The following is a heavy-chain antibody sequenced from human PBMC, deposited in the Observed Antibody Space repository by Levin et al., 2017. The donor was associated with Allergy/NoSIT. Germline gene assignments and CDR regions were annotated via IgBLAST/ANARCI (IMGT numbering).Heavy chain of an antibody. CDR2: INPNSGGT. CDR3: ARDDLQYLGFPDFDY. J-gene: IGHJ4*02. Sequence: GESLKISCKASGYTFTGYYMHWVRQAPGQGLEWMGWINPNSGGTNYAQKFQGRVTMTRDTSISTAYMELSRLRSDDTAVYYCARDDLQYLGFPDFDYWGQGTLVTVSS. CDR1: GYTFTGYY. V-gene: IGHV1-2*02. D-gene: IGHD4-11*01.